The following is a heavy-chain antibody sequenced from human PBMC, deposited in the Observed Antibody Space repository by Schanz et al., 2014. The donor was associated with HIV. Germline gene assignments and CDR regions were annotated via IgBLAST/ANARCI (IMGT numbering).Heavy chain of an antibody. V-gene: IGHV3-33*05. J-gene: IGHJ6*02. D-gene: IGHD1-1*01. CDR1: GFTFSGYG. CDR3: ARRDTGTLYYYYHYGMDV. Sequence: QVQLVESGGGVVQPGRSLRLSCAVSGFTFSGYGMHWVRQAPGKGLEWGAVISYDGINKYYADSVKGRFSISRDSAKNALYLQMNSLRGDDTAVYYCARRDTGTLYYYYHYGMDVWGQGTTVTVSS. CDR2: ISYDGINK.